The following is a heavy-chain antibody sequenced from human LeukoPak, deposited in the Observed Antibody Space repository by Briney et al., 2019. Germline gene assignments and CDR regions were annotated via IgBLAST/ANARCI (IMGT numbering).Heavy chain of an antibody. Sequence: GGSLRLSCAASGFTFDDYGMSWVRQAPGKELEWVSGINWNGGSTGYADSVKGRFTISRDNAKNSLYLQMNSLRAEGTALYYCAKRGPVVIGAFDIWGQGTMVTVSS. D-gene: IGHD4-23*01. CDR3: AKRGPVVIGAFDI. CDR2: INWNGGST. CDR1: GFTFDDYG. V-gene: IGHV3-20*04. J-gene: IGHJ3*02.